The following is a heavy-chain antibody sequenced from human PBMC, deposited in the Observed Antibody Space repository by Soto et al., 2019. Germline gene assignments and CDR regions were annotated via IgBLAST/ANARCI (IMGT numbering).Heavy chain of an antibody. J-gene: IGHJ4*02. D-gene: IGHD7-27*01. CDR2: INPNSGGT. Sequence: ASVKVSCKASGYTFTGYYMHWVRQAPGQGLEWMGWINPNSGGTNYAQKFQGWVTMTRDTSISTAYMKLSRLRSDDTAVYYCARDGDLKYYFDYWGQGTLVTVSS. V-gene: IGHV1-2*04. CDR1: GYTFTGYY. CDR3: ARDGDLKYYFDY.